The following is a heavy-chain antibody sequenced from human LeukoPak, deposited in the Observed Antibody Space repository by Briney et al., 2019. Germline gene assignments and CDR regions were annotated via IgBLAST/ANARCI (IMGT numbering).Heavy chain of an antibody. D-gene: IGHD3-3*01. CDR1: GGSISSGSYY. CDR3: ARVKRGFWSGYYYYYMDV. J-gene: IGHJ6*03. CDR2: IYTSGST. Sequence: SETLSLTCTVSGGSISSGSYYWSWIRQPAGKGLEWFGRIYTSGSTNYNPSLKSRVTISVDTSKNQFSLKLSSVAAADTAVYYCARVKRGFWSGYYYYYMDVWGKGTTVTVSS. V-gene: IGHV4-61*02.